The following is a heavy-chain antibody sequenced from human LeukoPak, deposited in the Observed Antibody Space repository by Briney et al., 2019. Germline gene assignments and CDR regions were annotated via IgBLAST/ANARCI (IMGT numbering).Heavy chain of an antibody. J-gene: IGHJ3*02. CDR3: ARGPPCTSTSCFVTGALDI. CDR1: GFSFSIYS. Sequence: PGGSLGLSCAASGFSFSIYSMNWVRQAPGKGLEWVSSISSSSNSIYYADSLKGRSTISRDNAKDSLFLQMNSLRDEDTAVYFCARGPPCTSTSCFVTGALDIWGQGTMVTVSS. V-gene: IGHV3-21*01. CDR2: ISSSSNSI. D-gene: IGHD2-2*01.